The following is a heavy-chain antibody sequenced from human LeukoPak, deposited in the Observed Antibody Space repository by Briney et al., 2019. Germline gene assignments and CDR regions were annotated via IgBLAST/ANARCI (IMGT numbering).Heavy chain of an antibody. J-gene: IGHJ6*03. D-gene: IGHD2-21*02. Sequence: GASVKVSCKASGYTFTSYDINWVRQAAGQGLEWMGWMNPNSGNTGYAQKFQGRVTMTRNTSISTAYMELSSLRSEDTAVYYCARVAYTVVVTEYTYYYYYMDVWGKGTTVTISS. CDR3: ARVAYTVVVTEYTYYYYYMDV. CDR1: GYTFTSYD. CDR2: MNPNSGNT. V-gene: IGHV1-8*01.